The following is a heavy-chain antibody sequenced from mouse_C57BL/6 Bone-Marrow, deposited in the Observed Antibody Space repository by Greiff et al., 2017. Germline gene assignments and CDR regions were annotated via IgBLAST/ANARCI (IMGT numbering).Heavy chain of an antibody. V-gene: IGHV1-53*01. CDR1: GYTSYW. CDR3: ARGYYDYDGAWFAY. CDR2: INPSNGGT. D-gene: IGHD2-4*01. Sequence: QVQLQQPGTELVKPGASVKLSCKASGYTSYWMHWVKQRPGQGLEWIGNINPSNGGTNYNEKFKSKATLTVDKSSSTAYMQLSSLTSEDSAVYYCARGYYDYDGAWFAYWGQGTLVTVSA. J-gene: IGHJ3*01.